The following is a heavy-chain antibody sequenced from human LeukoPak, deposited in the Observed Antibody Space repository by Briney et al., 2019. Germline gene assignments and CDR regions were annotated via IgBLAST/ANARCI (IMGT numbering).Heavy chain of an antibody. CDR2: IRYDGNNE. D-gene: IGHD3-10*01. V-gene: IGHV3-30*02. Sequence: GGSLRLSCAASGFTFSTYAMHWVRQAPDKGLEWVAFIRYDGNNENYADSAKGRFTISRDNSKDTLYLQMNSLRPEDTAVYYGAGGDYYGSNTRLPKYNWFGPWGQGTLVTVSS. CDR1: GFTFSTYA. J-gene: IGHJ5*02. CDR3: AGGDYYGSNTRLPKYNWFGP.